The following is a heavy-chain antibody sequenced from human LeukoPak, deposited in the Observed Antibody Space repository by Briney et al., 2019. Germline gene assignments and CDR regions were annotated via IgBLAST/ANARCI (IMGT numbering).Heavy chain of an antibody. CDR1: GYTFTGYY. CDR2: IIPILGIA. D-gene: IGHD3-10*01. J-gene: IGHJ5*02. CDR3: AITMVRGVIIGGWFDP. V-gene: IGHV1-69*02. Sequence: GASVKVSCKASGYTFTGYYMHRVRQAPGQGLEWMGRIIPILGIANYAQKFQGRVTITADKSTSTAYMELSSLRSEDTAVYYCAITMVRGVIIGGWFDPWGQGTLVTVSS.